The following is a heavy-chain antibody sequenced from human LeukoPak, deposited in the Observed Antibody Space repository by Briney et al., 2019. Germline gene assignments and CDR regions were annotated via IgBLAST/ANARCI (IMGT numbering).Heavy chain of an antibody. CDR1: GYTFTSY. CDR3: ARDTNYYDSSGYLYYFDY. CDR2: ISAYNGNT. J-gene: IGHJ4*02. D-gene: IGHD3-22*01. Sequence: GASVKVSCKASGYTFTSYISWVRQAPGQGLEWMGWISAYNGNTNYAQKLQGRVTMTTDTSTSTAYMELGSLRSDDTAVYYCARDTNYYDSSGYLYYFDYWGQGTLVTVSS. V-gene: IGHV1-18*01.